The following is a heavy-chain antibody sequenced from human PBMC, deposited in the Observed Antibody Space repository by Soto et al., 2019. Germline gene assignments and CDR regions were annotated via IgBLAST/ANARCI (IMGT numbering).Heavy chain of an antibody. D-gene: IGHD3-22*01. CDR3: ARDLGSGYSHPHY. V-gene: IGHV1-46*01. Sequence: ASVKVSCKASGHTFTSYYMHWVRQAPGQGLEWMGIINPSGGSTSYAQKFQGRVTMTRDTSTSTVYMELSSLRSEDTTVYYCARDLGSGYSHPHYWGQGTLVTVSS. CDR1: GHTFTSYY. CDR2: INPSGGST. J-gene: IGHJ4*02.